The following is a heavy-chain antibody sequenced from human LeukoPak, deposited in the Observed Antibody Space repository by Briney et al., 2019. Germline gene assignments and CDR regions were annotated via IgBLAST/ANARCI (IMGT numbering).Heavy chain of an antibody. V-gene: IGHV4-4*09. D-gene: IGHD5-12*01. CDR3: ARIPLGYSGAYYFDS. CDR2: FYISGST. J-gene: IGHJ4*02. CDR1: GGSISNYY. Sequence: NPSETLSLTCSVSGGSISNYYWRWIQQPPGKGLEWIGYFYISGSTNYNPSLRSRVTIALDTSNRQFSLKLSSVTAADTALYYCARIPLGYSGAYYFDSGGQGPLVTVSS.